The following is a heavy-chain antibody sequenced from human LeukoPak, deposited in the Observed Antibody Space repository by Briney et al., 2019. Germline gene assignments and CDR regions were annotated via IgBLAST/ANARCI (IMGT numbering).Heavy chain of an antibody. Sequence: AGSLRLSCAASGFTFSSYEMNWVRQAQGKGLEWVSYISSSGSTIYYADSVKGRFTISRDNAKNSLYLQMNSLRAEDTAVYYCARDGIVATFDYWGQGTLVTVSS. V-gene: IGHV3-48*03. D-gene: IGHD5-12*01. CDR3: ARDGIVATFDY. CDR1: GFTFSSYE. CDR2: ISSSGSTI. J-gene: IGHJ4*02.